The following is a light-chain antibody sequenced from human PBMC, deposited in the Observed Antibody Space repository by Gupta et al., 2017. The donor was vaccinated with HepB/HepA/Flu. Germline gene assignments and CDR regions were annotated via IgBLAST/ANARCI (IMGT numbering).Light chain of an antibody. V-gene: IGKV3-11*01. Sequence: EIVLTQSPATLSLSPGERATLSCRASQSVSSYLAWYQQKPGQAPRLLIYDASNRANGIPDRFSGRGSGTDFTLTSSGRETEDFAVYYWQQRSNWLTFGQGTRLEIK. CDR3: QQRSNWLT. CDR1: QSVSSY. J-gene: IGKJ5*01. CDR2: DAS.